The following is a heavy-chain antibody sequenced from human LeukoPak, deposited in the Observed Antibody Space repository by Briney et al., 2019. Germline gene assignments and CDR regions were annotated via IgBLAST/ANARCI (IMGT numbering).Heavy chain of an antibody. CDR2: ISSSSSYI. Sequence: PGGSLRLSCAASGFTFSSYSMNWVRQAPGKGLEWVSSISSSSSYIYYADSVKGRFTISRDNAKNSLYLQMNSRRAEDTAVYYCARVGGTVTTNYYYYYYMDVWGKGTTVTVSS. CDR3: ARVGGTVTTNYYYYYYMDV. J-gene: IGHJ6*03. CDR1: GFTFSSYS. D-gene: IGHD4-17*01. V-gene: IGHV3-21*01.